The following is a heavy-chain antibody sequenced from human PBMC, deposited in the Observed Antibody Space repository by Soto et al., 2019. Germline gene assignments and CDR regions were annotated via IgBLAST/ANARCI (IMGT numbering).Heavy chain of an antibody. Sequence: QVQLVESGGGVVQPGRSLRLSCAASGFTFSRFSMHWVRQAPGKGLAWLAVISYDGNNKHFAESVKGRFSISRDDSKNTVYLEMNNLRGDDSAVYYCARDHGMFLSYYYYGMDVWGKGTTVTVSS. D-gene: IGHD3-10*02. CDR2: ISYDGNNK. J-gene: IGHJ6*04. V-gene: IGHV3-30-3*01. CDR1: GFTFSRFS. CDR3: ARDHGMFLSYYYYGMDV.